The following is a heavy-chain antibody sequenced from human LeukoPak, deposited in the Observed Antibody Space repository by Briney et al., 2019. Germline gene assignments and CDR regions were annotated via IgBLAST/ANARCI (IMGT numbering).Heavy chain of an antibody. CDR3: ARARIVGATRYFDY. J-gene: IGHJ4*02. V-gene: IGHV3-11*04. D-gene: IGHD1-26*01. CDR1: GFTFSDYY. CDR2: ISDSGSSI. Sequence: GGSLRLSCAASGFTFSDYYMSWIRQAPGKGLEWVSYISDSGSSIYYADSVKGRFTISRDNAKKSLYLQMNSLRVDDTAVYYCARARIVGATRYFDYWGQGTLVTVSS.